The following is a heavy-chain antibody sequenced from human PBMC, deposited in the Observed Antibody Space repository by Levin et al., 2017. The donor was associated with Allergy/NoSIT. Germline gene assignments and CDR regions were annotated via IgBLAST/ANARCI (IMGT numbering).Heavy chain of an antibody. V-gene: IGHV4-61*02. CDR2: IYTSGST. CDR1: GDSISSGTYHY. CDR3: ARVWGYGSVSYYNYFFDF. J-gene: IGHJ4*02. D-gene: IGHD3-10*01. Sequence: SETLSLTCTVSGDSISSGTYHYWNWIRQPAGKGLEWIGRIYTSGSTNYNPSLKSRVTISVDTSRNQFSLDLSSVTAADTAVYYCARVWGYGSVSYYNYFFDFWGQGTLVTVSS.